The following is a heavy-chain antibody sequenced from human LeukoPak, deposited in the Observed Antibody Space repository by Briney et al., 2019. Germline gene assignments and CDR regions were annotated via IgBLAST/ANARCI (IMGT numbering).Heavy chain of an antibody. Sequence: GSLRLSCAASGFDFNIYSMDWVRQAPGKGLEWVAYIKSNSDTIYYADSVKGRFTISRDNAKNSLYLQMNSLRAEDTAVYYCARERGYCSGTTCYGFDYWGQGTLVTVSS. V-gene: IGHV3-48*01. CDR2: IKSNSDTI. CDR3: ARERGYCSGTTCYGFDY. D-gene: IGHD2-2*01. J-gene: IGHJ4*02. CDR1: GFDFNIYS.